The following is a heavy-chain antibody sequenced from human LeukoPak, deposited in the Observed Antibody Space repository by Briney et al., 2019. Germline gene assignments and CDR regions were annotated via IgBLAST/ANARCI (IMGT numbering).Heavy chain of an antibody. CDR1: GGSFSGYY. D-gene: IGHD3-10*01. CDR3: ARHPFVYGSGRGFDP. CDR2: VNHSGST. J-gene: IGHJ5*02. V-gene: IGHV4-34*01. Sequence: SETLSLTCAVYGGSFSGYYWSWIRQPPAKGLDWIGEVNHSGSTNYTPSLKSRVTISVDTSKNQFSLKLSSVTAADTAVYYCARHPFVYGSGRGFDPWGQGTLVTVSS.